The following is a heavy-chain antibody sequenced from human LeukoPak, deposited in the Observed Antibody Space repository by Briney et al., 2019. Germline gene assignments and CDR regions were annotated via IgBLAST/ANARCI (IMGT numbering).Heavy chain of an antibody. Sequence: GGSLRLSCAASGFTFSTYWMHWVRQAPGKGLGWVSRISSDGSSTSYADSVKGRFTISRDNAKRTLYLQMDSLRAEDTALYYCGKDRALTSGAIDYWGQGTLVTVSS. D-gene: IGHD3-10*01. CDR2: ISSDGSST. CDR1: GFTFSTYW. CDR3: GKDRALTSGAIDY. J-gene: IGHJ4*02. V-gene: IGHV3-74*01.